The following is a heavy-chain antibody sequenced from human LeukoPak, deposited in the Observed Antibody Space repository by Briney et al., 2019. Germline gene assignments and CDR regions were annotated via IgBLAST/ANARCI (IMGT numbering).Heavy chain of an antibody. J-gene: IGHJ4*02. D-gene: IGHD4-11*01. CDR3: ARDQYYFDY. CDR2: IYYSGST. CDR1: GGSISSYY. Sequence: SETLSLTCTVSGGSISSYYWSWIRQPPGKGLEWIGYIYYSGSTNYNPSLKSRVTISVDTSKNQFSLKLSSVTAAGTAVYYCARDQYYFDYWGQGTLVTVSS. V-gene: IGHV4-59*01.